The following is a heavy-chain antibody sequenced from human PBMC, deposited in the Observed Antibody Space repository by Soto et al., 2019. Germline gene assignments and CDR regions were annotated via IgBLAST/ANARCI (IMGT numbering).Heavy chain of an antibody. CDR3: ARDRNYGSGSYGMDV. V-gene: IGHV3-21*01. Sequence: GSLRLSCAASGFTFSSYSMNWVRQAPGKGLEWVSSISSSSSYIYYADSVKGRFTISRDNAKNSLYLQMNSLRAEDTAVYYCARDRNYGSGSYGMDVWGQGTTVTVSS. CDR1: GFTFSSYS. D-gene: IGHD3-10*01. CDR2: ISSSSSYI. J-gene: IGHJ6*02.